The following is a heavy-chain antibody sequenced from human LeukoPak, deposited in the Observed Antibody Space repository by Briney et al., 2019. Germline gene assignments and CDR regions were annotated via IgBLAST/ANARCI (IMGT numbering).Heavy chain of an antibody. V-gene: IGHV4-59*08. CDR1: GGSVTSYH. D-gene: IGHD3-10*01. CDR3: ARLSDFYGSATTAYYFDS. J-gene: IGHJ4*02. CDR2: ISYSGNS. Sequence: SETLSLTCAVSGGSVTSYHWNWIRQSLGKELEWIGYISYSGNSNYNPSLRSRVTMSVDTSMQRFSLKLSSVTAADTAIYYCARLSDFYGSATTAYYFDSWGQGALVTVSS.